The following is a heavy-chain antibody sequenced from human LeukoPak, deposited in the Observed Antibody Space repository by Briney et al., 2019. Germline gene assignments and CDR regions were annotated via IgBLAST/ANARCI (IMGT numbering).Heavy chain of an antibody. CDR1: GFTLSNAW. CDR3: ARDTDYGGPFDY. CDR2: ISSGGSTM. V-gene: IGHV3-11*04. Sequence: GGSLRLSCAASGFTLSNAWMSWVRQAPGKGLKWVSHISSGGSTMYYADSVKGRFTISRDNAKNSLFLQMNSLRAEDTAVYYCARDTDYGGPFDYWGQGTLVTVSS. J-gene: IGHJ4*02. D-gene: IGHD4-23*01.